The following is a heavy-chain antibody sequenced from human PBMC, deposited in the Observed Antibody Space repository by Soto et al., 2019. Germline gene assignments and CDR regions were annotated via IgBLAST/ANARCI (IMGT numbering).Heavy chain of an antibody. CDR3: ARVGSGSNSDY. CDR2: VSQSGAVI. CDR1: GCTFRSYA. J-gene: IGHJ4*02. Sequence: GGSLRLSCAASGCTFRSYAMSWVRQAPGKGLEWVSSVSQSGAVIYYGDAVKGRFSVSRDNSQNTLYLQMSSLRAEDTAIYFCARVGSGSNSDYWGQGTLVTVSS. D-gene: IGHD1-26*01. V-gene: IGHV3-23*02.